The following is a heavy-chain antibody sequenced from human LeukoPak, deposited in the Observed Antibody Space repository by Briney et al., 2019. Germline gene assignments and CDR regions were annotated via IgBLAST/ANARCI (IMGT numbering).Heavy chain of an antibody. CDR1: GASISSYY. J-gene: IGHJ4*02. CDR2: IFYSESA. V-gene: IGHV4-59*01. D-gene: IGHD3-3*01. CDR3: ARVNYDFWKFDY. Sequence: SETLSLTCTVSGASISSYYWTWIRQPPGKGLECIGYIFYSESANYNPSLKSRATISVDMSKNQFSLKLTSVTAADTAVSYCARVNYDFWKFDYWGQGTLVTVSS.